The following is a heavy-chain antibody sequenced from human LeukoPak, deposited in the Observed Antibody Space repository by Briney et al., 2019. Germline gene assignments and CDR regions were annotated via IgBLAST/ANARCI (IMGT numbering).Heavy chain of an antibody. V-gene: IGHV3-64D*09. CDR1: GFTFTTYS. CDR2: XXLKGDXT. J-gene: IGHJ5*02. D-gene: IGHD3-10*01. Sequence: GGSLRLSCLASGFTFTTYSMHXVRQAPAKGXXXXXXXXLKGDXTYYADSVXXRFTISRDNSRKTLYLQMSSLRAEDTAVYYCVKDLRGGGYYTGFDNWGQGTLVTVSP. CDR3: VKDLRGGGYYTGFDN.